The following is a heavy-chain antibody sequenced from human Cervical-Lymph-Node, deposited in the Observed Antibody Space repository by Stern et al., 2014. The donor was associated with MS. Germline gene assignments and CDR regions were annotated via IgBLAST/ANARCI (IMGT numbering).Heavy chain of an antibody. D-gene: IGHD4-17*01. V-gene: IGHV1-69*01. J-gene: IGHJ5*02. Sequence: VHLVESGAEVKKPGSSVKVSCKASGGTFSSYAISWVRQAHGPGLERMGGIIPIFGTANYAQKFQGRVTITADESTSTAYMELSSLRSEDTAVYYCARDLGYDYGAPWGQGTLVTVSS. CDR1: GGTFSSYA. CDR2: IIPIFGTA. CDR3: ARDLGYDYGAP.